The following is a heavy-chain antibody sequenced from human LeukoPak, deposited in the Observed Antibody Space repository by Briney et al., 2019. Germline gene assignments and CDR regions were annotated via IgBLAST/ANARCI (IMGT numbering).Heavy chain of an antibody. CDR2: IYPGDSDT. CDR1: GYSFTSYW. V-gene: IGHV5-51*01. D-gene: IGHD5-24*01. Sequence: GESLKISCRGSGYSFTSYWISWVRQLPGKGLEWMGIIYPGDSDTRYSPSFQGQVTISADQSISTAYLQWSSLKASDTAMYYCARGPPTEMATIAYYFDYWGQRTLVTVSS. J-gene: IGHJ4*02. CDR3: ARGPPTEMATIAYYFDY.